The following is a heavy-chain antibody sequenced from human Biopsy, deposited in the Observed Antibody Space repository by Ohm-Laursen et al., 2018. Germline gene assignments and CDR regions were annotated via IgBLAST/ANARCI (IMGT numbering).Heavy chain of an antibody. CDR1: GYTLTELS. CDR2: FAPENGKT. D-gene: IGHD1-1*01. Sequence: ESSVMVSCKVSGYTLTELSMHWVRQVPGKGLEWMGGFAPENGKTVYAQNFQARVSLTEDTSTDTAYMELRSLRSEDTAVYYCAADINVWNVNYWGQGTQVTVSS. J-gene: IGHJ4*02. CDR3: AADINVWNVNY. V-gene: IGHV1-24*01.